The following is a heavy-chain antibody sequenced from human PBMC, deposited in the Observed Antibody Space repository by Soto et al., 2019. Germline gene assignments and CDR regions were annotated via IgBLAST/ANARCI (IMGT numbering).Heavy chain of an antibody. Sequence: ASVKVSCKASGYTFTSYGISWVRQAPGQGLEWMGWISAYNGNTNYTQKLQDRVTMTTDTSTSTAYMELRSLRSDDTAVYYCARDHGWIQLWFGFDYWGQGTLVTVSS. V-gene: IGHV1-18*01. CDR3: ARDHGWIQLWFGFDY. CDR1: GYTFTSYG. CDR2: ISAYNGNT. D-gene: IGHD5-18*01. J-gene: IGHJ4*02.